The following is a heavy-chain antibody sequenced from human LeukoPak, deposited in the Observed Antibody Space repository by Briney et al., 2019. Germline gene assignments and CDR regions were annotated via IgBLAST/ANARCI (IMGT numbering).Heavy chain of an antibody. J-gene: IGHJ4*02. CDR2: IYYTGST. V-gene: IGHV4-61*08. Sequence: SETLSLTCTVSGGSISSGGYYWSWIRQPPGKGLEWIGYIYYTGSTNYNPSLKSRVTISIDTSKNQFSLKLTSVTTADTAVYYCASLKITRDFDYWGQGTLVTVSS. D-gene: IGHD1-14*01. CDR3: ASLKITRDFDY. CDR1: GGSISSGGYY.